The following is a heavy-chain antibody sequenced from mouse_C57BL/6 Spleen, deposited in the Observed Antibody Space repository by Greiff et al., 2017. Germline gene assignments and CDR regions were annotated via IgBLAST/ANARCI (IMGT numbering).Heavy chain of an antibody. CDR3: ARSWYDYRFAY. D-gene: IGHD2-4*01. J-gene: IGHJ3*01. V-gene: IGHV1-59*01. Sequence: VQLQQPGAELVRPGTSVKLSCKASGYTFTSYWMHWVKQRPGQGLEWIGVIDPSDSYTNYNQKLKGKATLTVDTSSSTAYMQLSSLTSEDSAVYYCARSWYDYRFAYWGQGTLVTVSA. CDR1: GYTFTSYW. CDR2: IDPSDSYT.